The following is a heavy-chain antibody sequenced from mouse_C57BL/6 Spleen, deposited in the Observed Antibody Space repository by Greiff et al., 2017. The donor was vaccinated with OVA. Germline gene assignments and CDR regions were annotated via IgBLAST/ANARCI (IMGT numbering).Heavy chain of an antibody. D-gene: IGHD2-4*01. V-gene: IGHV1-82*01. Sequence: VQGVESGPELVKPGASVKISCKASGYAFSSSWMNWVKQRPGKGLEWIGRIYPGDGDTNYNGKFKGKATLTADKSSSTAYMQLSSLTSEDSAVYFCARGDYDYFDYWGQGTTLTVSS. CDR1: GYAFSSSW. J-gene: IGHJ2*01. CDR2: IYPGDGDT. CDR3: ARGDYDYFDY.